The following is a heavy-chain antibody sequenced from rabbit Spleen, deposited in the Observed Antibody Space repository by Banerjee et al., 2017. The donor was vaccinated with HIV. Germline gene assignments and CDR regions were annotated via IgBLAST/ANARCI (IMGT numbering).Heavy chain of an antibody. D-gene: IGHD4-1*01. CDR2: VFAGSTGST. Sequence: QEQLVESGGGLVKPEGSLTLTCTASEFDFSGNGYICWFRQAPGKGPEWSACVFAGSTGSTYYARWAKGRFTISKTSSTTVTLQMTRLTAADTATYFCARDLAGVIGWTFGWWGPGTLVTVS. CDR3: ARDLAGVIGWTFGW. J-gene: IGHJ4*01. CDR1: EFDFSGNGY. V-gene: IGHV1S45*01.